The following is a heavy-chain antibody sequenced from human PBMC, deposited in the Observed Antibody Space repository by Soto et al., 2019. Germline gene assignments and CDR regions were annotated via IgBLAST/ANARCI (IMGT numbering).Heavy chain of an antibody. CDR1: GYSFTDYH. Sequence: VASVKVSCKASGYSFTDYHIHWVRQAPGQGLEWLGRINPKSGGTSTAQKFQGWVTMTTDTSISTASMELTRLTSDDTAIYYCARGASTDCSNGVCSFFYNHDMDVWGQGTTVTVSS. J-gene: IGHJ6*02. CDR3: ARGASTDCSNGVCSFFYNHDMDV. D-gene: IGHD2-8*01. V-gene: IGHV1-2*04. CDR2: INPKSGGT.